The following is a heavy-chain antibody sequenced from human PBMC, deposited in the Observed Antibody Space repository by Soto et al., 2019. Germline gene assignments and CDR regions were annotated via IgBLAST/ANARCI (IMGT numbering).Heavy chain of an antibody. D-gene: IGHD3-22*01. CDR2: IYYSGST. Sequence: SETLRLTYTVSGGTISSGGYYWSLIRQQPRKGLEWIGYIYYSGSTYYNPSLKSRVTIFVDTSKNQFSLKLTSVTAADTALYYCARDYFDSSDYSTNWFDPWGQGTLVTGSS. V-gene: IGHV4-31*03. J-gene: IGHJ5*02. CDR3: ARDYFDSSDYSTNWFDP. CDR1: GGTISSGGYY.